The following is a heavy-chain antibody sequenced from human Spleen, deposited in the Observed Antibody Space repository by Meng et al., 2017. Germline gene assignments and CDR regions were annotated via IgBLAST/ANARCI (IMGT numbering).Heavy chain of an antibody. D-gene: IGHD3-22*01. CDR1: GASMSSYY. CDR3: ARYYSNGYYLPDNWFDP. V-gene: IGHV4-59*01. Sequence: SETLSLTCTVSGASMSSYYWSWIRQPPGKGLEWIGYIYYSGSTHYNPSLNSRVTISVDTSKNQVSLKLSSVIAADTAVYYCARYYSNGYYLPDNWFDPWGQGTLVTVSS. J-gene: IGHJ5*02. CDR2: IYYSGST.